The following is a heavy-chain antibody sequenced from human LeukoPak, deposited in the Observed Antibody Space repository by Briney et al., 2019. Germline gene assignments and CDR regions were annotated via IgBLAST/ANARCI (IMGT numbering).Heavy chain of an antibody. D-gene: IGHD3-10*01. CDR3: ARAVWFGELYFDY. CDR2: IYSGGST. Sequence: GGSLRLSCAASGFTVSSNYMSWVRQAPGKGLEWVSVIYSGGSTYYADSVKGRFTISRDNSKNTLYLQMNSLRAEDTAVYYCARAVWFGELYFDYWGQGTLVTVS. V-gene: IGHV3-53*01. CDR1: GFTVSSNY. J-gene: IGHJ4*02.